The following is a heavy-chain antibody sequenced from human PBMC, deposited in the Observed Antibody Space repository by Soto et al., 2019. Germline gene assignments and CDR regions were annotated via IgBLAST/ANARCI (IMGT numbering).Heavy chain of an antibody. D-gene: IGHD2-21*02. J-gene: IGHJ2*01. CDR1: GYTFTSYG. Sequence: ASVKVSCKASGYTFTSYGISWVRQAPGQGLEWMGWISAYNGNTNYAQKLQGRVTMTTDTSTSTAYMELRSLRSDDTAVYYCASAYCGGDCYSHWYLHLSGAGTLVTVSS. CDR3: ASAYCGGDCYSHWYLHL. V-gene: IGHV1-18*04. CDR2: ISAYNGNT.